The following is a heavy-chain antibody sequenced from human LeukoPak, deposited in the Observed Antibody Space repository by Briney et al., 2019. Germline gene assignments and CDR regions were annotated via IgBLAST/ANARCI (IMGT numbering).Heavy chain of an antibody. D-gene: IGHD2-2*01. V-gene: IGHV3-21*01. J-gene: IGHJ6*02. CDR3: AKDGYCSSTSCYSPGIGYYYYYGMDV. Sequence: GGSLRLSCVASGFTFSIYTFNWVRQAPGKGLEWVSFISSSSSYKSYADSVKGRFTISRDNSKNTLYLQMNSLRAEDTAVYYCAKDGYCSSTSCYSPGIGYYYYYGMDVWGQGTTVTVSS. CDR2: ISSSSSYK. CDR1: GFTFSIYT.